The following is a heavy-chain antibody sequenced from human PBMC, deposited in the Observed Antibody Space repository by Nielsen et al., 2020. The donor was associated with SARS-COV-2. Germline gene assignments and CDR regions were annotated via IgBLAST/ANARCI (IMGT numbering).Heavy chain of an antibody. D-gene: IGHD6-6*01. CDR2: IYYSGST. J-gene: IGHJ6*03. V-gene: IGHV4-31*03. Sequence: SETLSLTCTVSGGSISSGGYYWSWIRQHPGKGLEWIGYIYYSGSTYYNPSLKSRVTISVDTSKNQFSLKLSSVTAADTAVYYCARDASRSSPYYYYMDVWGKGTTVTVSS. CDR1: GGSISSGGYY. CDR3: ARDASRSSPYYYYMDV.